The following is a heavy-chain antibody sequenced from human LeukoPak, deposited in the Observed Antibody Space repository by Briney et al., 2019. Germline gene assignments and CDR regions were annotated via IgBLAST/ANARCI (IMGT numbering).Heavy chain of an antibody. CDR1: SVSISSGAYY. CDR2: FYHSGYT. J-gene: IGHJ3*02. CDR3: ARVGPYFAWPRGAFDI. V-gene: IGHV4-30-2*01. D-gene: IGHD3-9*01. Sequence: TPSETLSLAFTGASVSISSGAYYWSWIRQPPGQGLEGSGYFYHSGYTYYNPSLKSRITIYVDRSKNQFSLKLSSVTAADPAVYYCARVGPYFAWPRGAFDIWGQGTIVTVSS.